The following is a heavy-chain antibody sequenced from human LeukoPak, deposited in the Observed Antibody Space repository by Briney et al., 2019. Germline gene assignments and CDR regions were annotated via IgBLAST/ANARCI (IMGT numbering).Heavy chain of an antibody. CDR2: IYYSGST. J-gene: IGHJ6*02. CDR3: ARASPLYYYYYGMDV. Sequence: PSETLSLTCTVSGGSISSGGYYWSWIRQHPGKGLEWIGYIYYSGSTYYNPSLRSRVTISVDTSKNQFSLKLSSVTAADTAVYYCARASPLYYYYYGMDVWGQGTTVTVSS. V-gene: IGHV4-31*03. CDR1: GGSISSGGYY.